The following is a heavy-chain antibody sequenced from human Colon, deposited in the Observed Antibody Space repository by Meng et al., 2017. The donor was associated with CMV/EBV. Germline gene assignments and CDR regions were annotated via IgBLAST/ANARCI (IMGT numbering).Heavy chain of an antibody. CDR3: ARMALHWYFDL. CDR2: IYYTGND. V-gene: IGHV4-39*07. Sequence: QVQLQGPGPGLVKPSATLSLTCTVSGDSISGRSYYWGWIRQPPGKGLEWIASIYYTGNDYHNPSLKSRVTISIDTSNNQFSLRLTSVTAADTAVYYCARMALHWYFDLWGRGTLVTVSS. CDR1: GDSISGRSYY. J-gene: IGHJ2*01. D-gene: IGHD5-24*01.